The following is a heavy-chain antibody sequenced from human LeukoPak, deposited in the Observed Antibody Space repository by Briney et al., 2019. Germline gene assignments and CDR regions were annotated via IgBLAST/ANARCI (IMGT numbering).Heavy chain of an antibody. D-gene: IGHD1-14*01. Sequence: SETLSLTCAVYGGSFSGYYWSWIRQPPGKGLEWVGEINHSGSTNYNPSLKSRVTISVDTSKNQFSLKLSSLTAADTAVYYCARGAHRYRDYNWFDPWGQGTLVTVSS. CDR2: INHSGST. V-gene: IGHV4-34*01. J-gene: IGHJ5*02. CDR3: ARGAHRYRDYNWFDP. CDR1: GGSFSGYY.